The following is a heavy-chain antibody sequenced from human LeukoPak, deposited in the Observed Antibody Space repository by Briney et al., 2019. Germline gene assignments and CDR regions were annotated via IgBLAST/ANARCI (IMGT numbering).Heavy chain of an antibody. D-gene: IGHD4-23*01. V-gene: IGHV3-33*01. CDR1: GFTFSSYG. J-gene: IGHJ6*02. CDR2: EWYDGSNK. Sequence: GRSLRLSCAASGFTFSSYGMHWVRQAPPQGMGWRGGEWYDGSNKYYVASVKGRFTISRDNSKNTLYLQMNTLRAEDTAVYYCASGHLFGGNREASDSYYYGLDVWGQGTTVTVSS. CDR3: ASGHLFGGNREASDSYYYGLDV.